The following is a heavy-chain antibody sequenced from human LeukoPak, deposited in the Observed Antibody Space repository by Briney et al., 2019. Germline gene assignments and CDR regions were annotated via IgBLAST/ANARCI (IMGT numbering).Heavy chain of an antibody. V-gene: IGHV4-4*07. CDR1: GGSISSYY. J-gene: IGHJ3*02. CDR2: IHTSGST. CDR3: ARASIPRYDFWSGYTAFDI. Sequence: SETLSLTCTVSGGSISSYYWSWIRQPAGKGLEWIGRIHTSGSTNYNPSLKSRVTMSVDTSKNQFPLKLSSVTAADTAVYYCARASIPRYDFWSGYTAFDIWGQGTMVTVSS. D-gene: IGHD3-3*01.